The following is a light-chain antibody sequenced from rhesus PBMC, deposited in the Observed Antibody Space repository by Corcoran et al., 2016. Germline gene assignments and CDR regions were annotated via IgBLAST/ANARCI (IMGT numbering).Light chain of an antibody. J-gene: IGKJ4*01. CDR3: QQYNSAPLT. CDR2: KAS. CDR1: QGISSW. V-gene: IGKV1-21*01. Sequence: DIQMTQSPSSLSASVGDRVTITCRASQGISSWLAWYQQKPRKAPKFLIYKASSLQSGVPSRFSGSGAGTDFTLTISSLHPEDFATYDCQQYNSAPLTFGGGTKVEIK.